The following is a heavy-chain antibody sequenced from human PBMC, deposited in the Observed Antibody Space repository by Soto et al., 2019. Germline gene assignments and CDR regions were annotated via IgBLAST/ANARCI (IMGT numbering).Heavy chain of an antibody. V-gene: IGHV3-21*01. CDR1: GFIFTSYS. Sequence: EVQLVESGGGLVQRGGSLRLSCAASGFIFTSYSMVWVRQAPGKGLEWVSSISSRSDSIYYADSVKGRFTISRDNAQNSLYLQMNSLTSEDTAVYYCARDRSADRFVQYFQHWGPGTLDTVSS. CDR2: ISSRSDSI. CDR3: ARDRSADRFVQYFQH. D-gene: IGHD6-19*01. J-gene: IGHJ1*01.